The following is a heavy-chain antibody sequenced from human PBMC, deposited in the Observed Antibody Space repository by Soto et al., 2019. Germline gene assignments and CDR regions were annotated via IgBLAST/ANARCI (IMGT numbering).Heavy chain of an antibody. CDR2: INPNSGGT. J-gene: IGHJ5*02. CDR1: GYTFTGYY. D-gene: IGHD6-6*01. CDR3: AREVAARRSWFDP. V-gene: IGHV1-2*02. Sequence: ASVKVSCKASGYTFTGYYMHWVRRAPGQGLEWMGWINPNSGGTNYAQKFQGRVTMTRDTSISTAYMELSRLRSDDTAVYYCAREVAARRSWFDPWGQGTLVTVSS.